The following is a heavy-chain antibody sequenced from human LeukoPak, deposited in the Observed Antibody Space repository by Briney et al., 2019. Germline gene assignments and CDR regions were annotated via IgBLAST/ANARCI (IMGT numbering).Heavy chain of an antibody. Sequence: SEALSLTCTVSGYSISSGYYWGWIRQLPGKGLEWIGSIYHSGSTYYNPSLKSRVTISVDTSKNQFSLKLSSVTAADTAVYYCARRLGELSIVYPLGYWGQGTLVTVSS. CDR2: IYHSGST. CDR1: GYSISSGYY. D-gene: IGHD3-16*01. V-gene: IGHV4-38-2*02. J-gene: IGHJ4*02. CDR3: ARRLGELSIVYPLGY.